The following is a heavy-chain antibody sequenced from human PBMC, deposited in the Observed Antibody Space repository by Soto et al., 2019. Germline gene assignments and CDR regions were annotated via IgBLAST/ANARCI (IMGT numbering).Heavy chain of an antibody. Sequence: GESLKISCAASGFTFSSYAMSWVRQAPGKGLEWVSAISGSGGSTYYADSVKGRFTISRDNSKNTLYLQMNSLRAEDTAVYYCAKIMHSSSWSPFDPWGQGTLVTVSS. V-gene: IGHV3-23*01. CDR2: ISGSGGST. CDR3: AKIMHSSSWSPFDP. J-gene: IGHJ5*02. CDR1: GFTFSSYA. D-gene: IGHD6-13*01.